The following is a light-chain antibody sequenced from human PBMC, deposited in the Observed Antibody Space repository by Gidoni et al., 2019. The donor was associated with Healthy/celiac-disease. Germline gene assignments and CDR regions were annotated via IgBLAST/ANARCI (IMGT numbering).Light chain of an antibody. CDR2: AAS. CDR1: QSISNN. Sequence: DIQMTPSPSSLSASVGDRVTITCRASQSISNNLNWYQQKPGKAPKLLIYAASSLQSGVPSRFSGSGSGTDFTLTISSLQPEDFATYYCQQSYSTPLYTFGQGTKLEIK. CDR3: QQSYSTPLYT. V-gene: IGKV1-39*01. J-gene: IGKJ2*01.